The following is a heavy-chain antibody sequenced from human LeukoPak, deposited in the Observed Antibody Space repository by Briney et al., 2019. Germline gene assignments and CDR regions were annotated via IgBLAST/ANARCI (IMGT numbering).Heavy chain of an antibody. J-gene: IGHJ4*02. CDR1: GFTFCSYG. CDR3: VKDLTVGAYCGGDCYRGPVDY. D-gene: IGHD2-21*01. V-gene: IGHV3-30*02. Sequence: GGSLRLSCAASGFTFCSYGMHWVRQAPGKGLEWVAFIRYDGSNKYYADSVKGRFTISRDNSKNTLYLQMNSLRAEDTAVYYCVKDLTVGAYCGGDCYRGPVDYWGQGTLVTVSS. CDR2: IRYDGSNK.